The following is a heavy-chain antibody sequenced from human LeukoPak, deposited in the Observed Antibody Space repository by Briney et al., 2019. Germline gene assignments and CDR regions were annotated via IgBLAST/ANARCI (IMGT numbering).Heavy chain of an antibody. D-gene: IGHD3-3*01. J-gene: IGHJ6*03. CDR1: GGSISSGSYY. CDR2: IYYSGST. CDR3: ARLGYYDFWSGRYYYYYYMDV. Sequence: SETLSLTCTVSGGSISSGSYYWGWIRQPPGKGLEWIGSIYYSGSTYYNPSLKSRVTISVDTSKNQFSLKLSSVTAADTAVYYCARLGYYDFWSGRYYYYYYMDVWGKGTTVTVSS. V-gene: IGHV4-39*01.